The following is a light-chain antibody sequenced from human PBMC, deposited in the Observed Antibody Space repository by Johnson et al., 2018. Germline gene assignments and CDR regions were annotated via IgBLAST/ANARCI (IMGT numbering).Light chain of an antibody. J-gene: IGLJ1*01. V-gene: IGLV1-51*02. CDR3: GTWDSGLSAGNV. CDR1: SSNIGNNY. CDR2: ENN. Sequence: QSVLTQPPSVSAAPGQKVTISCSGSSSNIGNNYVSWYQQLPGTAPQLLIYENNKRPSGIPDRLSGSKSGTSATLGITGLQTGDEADYYCGTWDSGLSAGNVFGTGTKVTVL.